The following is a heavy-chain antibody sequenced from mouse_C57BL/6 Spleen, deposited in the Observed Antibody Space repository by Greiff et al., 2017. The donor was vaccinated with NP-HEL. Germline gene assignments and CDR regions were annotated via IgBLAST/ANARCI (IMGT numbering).Heavy chain of an antibody. D-gene: IGHD1-1*01. CDR2: ILPSIGRT. Sequence: VQLQQSGSELRSPGSSVKLSCKDFDSEVFPIAYMSWVRQKPGHGFEWIGGILPSIGRTIYGEKFEDRATLDADTLSNTAYLELNSLTSEDSAIYDCERKTTVVAKDWYFDVWGTGTTVTVSS. CDR1: DSEVFPIAY. V-gene: IGHV15-2*01. J-gene: IGHJ1*03. CDR3: ERKTTVVAKDWYFDV.